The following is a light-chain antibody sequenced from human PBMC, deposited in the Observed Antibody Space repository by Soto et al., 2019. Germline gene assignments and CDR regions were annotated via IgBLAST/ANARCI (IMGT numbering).Light chain of an antibody. CDR2: DAS. V-gene: IGKV3-11*01. Sequence: EIVLTKSPATLSFSPGEGDTLSCRASQTVSNNLAGYQQKPGQAPRLLIFDASNRATGIPARFSGSGSGTDFTLTISSLEPEDFAVYYCQQRSDWPPGYTFGQGTKREIK. CDR1: QTVSNN. J-gene: IGKJ2*01. CDR3: QQRSDWPPGYT.